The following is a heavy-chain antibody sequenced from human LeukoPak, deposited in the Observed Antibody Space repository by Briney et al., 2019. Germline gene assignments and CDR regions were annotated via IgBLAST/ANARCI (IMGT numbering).Heavy chain of an antibody. CDR3: AGRYCSSTSCYTRDAFDI. D-gene: IGHD2-2*02. J-gene: IGHJ3*02. V-gene: IGHV4-4*07. CDR1: GGSISSYY. CDR2: IFASGGT. Sequence: ASETLSLTCTVSGGSISSYYWSWIRQPAGKGLEWVGRIFASGGTSYNPSLKSRVTMSVDTSKNQFSLKLSSVTAADTAVYYCAGRYCSSTSCYTRDAFDIWGQGTMVTVSS.